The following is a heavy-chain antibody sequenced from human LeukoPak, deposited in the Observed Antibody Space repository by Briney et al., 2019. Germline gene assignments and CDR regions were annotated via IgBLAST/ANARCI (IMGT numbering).Heavy chain of an antibody. CDR1: GGSISSYY. CDR3: ARGESKRYSGYDYYVMDV. V-gene: IGHV4-59*01. Sequence: SETLSLTCTVTGGSISSYYWSWIRQHPGKGLEWIGYINYSGSTNYNPSLKRRVTISVDTSKNHFSLKVSSVTAADTAVYYCARGESKRYSGYDYYVMDVWGQGTTVTVSS. D-gene: IGHD5-12*01. CDR2: INYSGST. J-gene: IGHJ6*02.